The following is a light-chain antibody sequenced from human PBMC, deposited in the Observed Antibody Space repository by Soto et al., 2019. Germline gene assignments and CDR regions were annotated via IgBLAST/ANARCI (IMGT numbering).Light chain of an antibody. V-gene: IGKV3-15*01. Sequence: EIVMTQSPATLSVSPGERATLSCRASQSVSSNLAWFQQKPGQAARLLIYGASARATGIPARFSGSGSGTEFTLTISSLRSEDFAVYYCQQYDNWPPITFGQGTRLEIK. CDR2: GAS. CDR3: QQYDNWPPIT. CDR1: QSVSSN. J-gene: IGKJ5*01.